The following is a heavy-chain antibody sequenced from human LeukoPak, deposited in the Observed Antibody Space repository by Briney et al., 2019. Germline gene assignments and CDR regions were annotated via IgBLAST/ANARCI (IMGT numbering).Heavy chain of an antibody. D-gene: IGHD4-23*01. J-gene: IGHJ4*02. CDR1: GYTFTGYY. Sequence: GGSVKVSCKASGYTFTGYYMQWVRQGPGQGIEGMGRINPISGGPTYAQKFQGMVPMPRDPSISTAYMELSRLRSDDPAVYYCARDDSGGKKRLFAYWGQGTLVTVSS. V-gene: IGHV1-2*02. CDR3: ARDDSGGKKRLFAY. CDR2: INPISGGP.